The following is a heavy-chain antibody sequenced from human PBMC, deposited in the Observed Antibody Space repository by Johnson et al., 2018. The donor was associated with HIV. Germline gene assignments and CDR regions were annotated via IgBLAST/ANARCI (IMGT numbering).Heavy chain of an antibody. CDR2: ISSSDSTI. D-gene: IGHD5-24*01. CDR1: GFTFSDYY. J-gene: IGHJ3*02. Sequence: QVQLVESGGGLVQPGGSLRLSCVASGFTFSDYYMSWIRQAPGKGLEWISYISSSDSTIYSADSVQGRFTISRDNAKNSLYQQMNSLRAEETAVYYCARPRRGMATNLDAFDIWGQGTMVTVSS. V-gene: IGHV3-11*04. CDR3: ARPRRGMATNLDAFDI.